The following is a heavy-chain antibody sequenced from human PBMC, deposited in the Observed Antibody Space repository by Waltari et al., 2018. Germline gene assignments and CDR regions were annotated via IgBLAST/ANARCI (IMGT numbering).Heavy chain of an antibody. Sequence: QLQESGPGLMKPSGTLSLSCPVSGDSVSSSYWWSWVRQSPQTGLEWIGQVHGSGRANYNPSFASRVTVSLDTSNNQFSLEVTSATAADTAVYFCARDRGRGLYLDTWGPGTLVTVSP. J-gene: IGHJ4*02. CDR3: ARDRGRGLYLDT. V-gene: IGHV4-4*02. CDR1: GDSVSSSYW. D-gene: IGHD2-15*01. CDR2: VHGSGRA.